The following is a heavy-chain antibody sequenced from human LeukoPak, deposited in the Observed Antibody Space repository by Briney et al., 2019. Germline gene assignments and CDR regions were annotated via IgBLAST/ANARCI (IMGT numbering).Heavy chain of an antibody. CDR3: ARARGAITTSFDY. CDR2: ISSSSSYI. CDR1: GFTFSSYS. Sequence: PGGSLRLSCAASGFTFSSYSMNWVRQAPGKGLEWVSSISSSSSYIYYADSVKGRFTISRDNAKNSLYLQMNSLRAEDTAVYYCARARGAITTSFDYWGQGTLVTVSS. D-gene: IGHD3-22*01. J-gene: IGHJ4*02. V-gene: IGHV3-21*01.